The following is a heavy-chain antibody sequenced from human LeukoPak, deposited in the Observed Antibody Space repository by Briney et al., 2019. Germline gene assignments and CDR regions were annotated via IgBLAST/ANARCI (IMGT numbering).Heavy chain of an antibody. D-gene: IGHD1-26*01. Sequence: PGGSLRLSCAASGFTFSSYWMSWVRQAPGKGLEWVANIKQDGSEKYYVDSVKGRFTISRDNAKNSLYLQMNSLRAEDTAVYYCARSPGIVGATVPVDYWGQGTLVTVSS. CDR2: IKQDGSEK. CDR3: ARSPGIVGATVPVDY. V-gene: IGHV3-7*01. CDR1: GFTFSSYW. J-gene: IGHJ4*02.